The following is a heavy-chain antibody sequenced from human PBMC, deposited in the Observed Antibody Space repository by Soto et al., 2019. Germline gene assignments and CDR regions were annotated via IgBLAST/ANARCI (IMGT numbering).Heavy chain of an antibody. CDR1: GFTFSSYG. Sequence: GGSLRLSCAASGFTFSSYGMHWARQAPGKGLEWVAVIWYDGSNKYYADSVKGRFTISRDNSKNTLYLQMNSLRAEDTAVYYCARDSILTGYPTSYYFNYCGQGPLVTVCS. J-gene: IGHJ4*02. D-gene: IGHD3-9*01. V-gene: IGHV3-33*01. CDR2: IWYDGSNK. CDR3: ARDSILTGYPTSYYFNY.